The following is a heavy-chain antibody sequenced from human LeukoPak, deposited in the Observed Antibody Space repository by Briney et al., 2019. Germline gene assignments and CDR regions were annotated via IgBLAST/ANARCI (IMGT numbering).Heavy chain of an antibody. J-gene: IGHJ6*02. CDR3: AKDAAAGTYYYYGMDV. CDR1: GFTFDDYA. Sequence: GRSLRLSCAASGFTFDDYAMHWVRQAPGKGLEWVSGISWNSGSIGYADSVKGRFTISRDNAKNSLYLQMNSLRAEDTALYYCAKDAAAGTYYYYGMDVWGQGTTVTVS. CDR2: ISWNSGSI. V-gene: IGHV3-9*01. D-gene: IGHD6-13*01.